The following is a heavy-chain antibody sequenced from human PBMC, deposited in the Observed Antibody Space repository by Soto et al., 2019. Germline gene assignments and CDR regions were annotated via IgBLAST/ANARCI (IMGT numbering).Heavy chain of an antibody. J-gene: IGHJ5*02. CDR1: GYTFTSHD. V-gene: IGHV1-8*01. Sequence: QVQLVQSGAEVKKPGASVKVSCKASGYTFTSHDINWMRQATGQGLEWMGWMNPNSGHTNYAQKFQGIVTMTRDTSISKAYMELTYLRSEDTAIYYCASDMSTTWGQGTLVTVSS. D-gene: IGHD2-2*01. CDR2: MNPNSGHT. CDR3: ASDMSTT.